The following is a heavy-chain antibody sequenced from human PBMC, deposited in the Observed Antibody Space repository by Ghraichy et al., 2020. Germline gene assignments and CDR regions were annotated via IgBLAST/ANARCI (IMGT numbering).Heavy chain of an antibody. CDR2: INHSGST. V-gene: IGHV4-34*01. CDR1: GGSFSGYY. CDR3: ARVLNGSGKIDY. D-gene: IGHD3-10*01. J-gene: IGHJ4*02. Sequence: SQTLSLTCAVYGGSFSGYYWSWIRQPPGKGLEWIGEINHSGSTNYNPSLKSRVTISVDTSKNQFSLKLSSVTAADTAVYYCARVLNGSGKIDYWGQGTLVTVSS.